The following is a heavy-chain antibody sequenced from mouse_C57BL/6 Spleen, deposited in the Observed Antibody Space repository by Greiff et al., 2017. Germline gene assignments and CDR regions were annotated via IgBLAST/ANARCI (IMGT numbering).Heavy chain of an antibody. CDR1: GYTFTSYW. J-gene: IGHJ4*01. CDR2: IDPSDSYT. V-gene: IGHV1-59*01. CDR3: ARTDDGYSLAMDY. D-gene: IGHD2-3*01. Sequence: QVQLKQPGAELVRPGTSVKLSCKASGYTFTSYWMHWVKQRPGQGLEWIGVIDPSDSYTNYNQKFKGKATLTVDTSSSTAYMLHSSLPAEYSAVYCCARTDDGYSLAMDYWGQGTSVTVSS.